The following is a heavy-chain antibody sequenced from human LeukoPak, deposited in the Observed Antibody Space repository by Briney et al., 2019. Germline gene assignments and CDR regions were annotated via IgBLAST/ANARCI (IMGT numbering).Heavy chain of an antibody. D-gene: IGHD3-9*01. CDR2: IYSGGST. J-gene: IGHJ6*02. V-gene: IGHV3-53*01. Sequence: PGGSLRLSRAASGFTVSSNYMSWVRQAPGKGLEWVSVIYSGGSTYYADSVKGRFTISRDNSKNTLYLQMNSLRAEDTAVYYCARDRYYDILTGYYTYYGMDVWGQGTTVTVSS. CDR3: ARDRYYDILTGYYTYYGMDV. CDR1: GFTVSSNY.